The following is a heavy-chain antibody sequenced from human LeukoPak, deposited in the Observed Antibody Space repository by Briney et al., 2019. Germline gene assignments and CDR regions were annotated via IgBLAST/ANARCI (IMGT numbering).Heavy chain of an antibody. CDR3: AKDEDDILTGYYYFQH. D-gene: IGHD3-9*01. V-gene: IGHV3-30*18. Sequence: GGSLRLSCAASGFTFSSDGMHWVRQAPGKGLEWVAVISYDGSNKYYADSVKGRFTISRDNSKNTLYLQMNSLRAEDTAVYYCAKDEDDILTGYYYFQHWGQGTLVTVSS. J-gene: IGHJ1*01. CDR1: GFTFSSDG. CDR2: ISYDGSNK.